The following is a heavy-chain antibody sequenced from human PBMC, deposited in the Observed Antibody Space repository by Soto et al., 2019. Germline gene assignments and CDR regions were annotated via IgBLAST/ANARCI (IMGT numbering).Heavy chain of an antibody. J-gene: IGHJ6*02. D-gene: IGHD3-10*01. CDR3: TTDKNYYGSGSYRYYYYGMDV. CDR1: GFTFSNAW. V-gene: IGHV3-15*01. Sequence: VGSLRLSCAASGFTFSNAWMSWVRQAPGKGLEWVGCIKSKTDGGTTDYAAPVKGRFTISRDDSKNTLYLQMNSLKTEDTAVYYCTTDKNYYGSGSYRYYYYGMDVWGQGTTVTVSS. CDR2: IKSKTDGGTT.